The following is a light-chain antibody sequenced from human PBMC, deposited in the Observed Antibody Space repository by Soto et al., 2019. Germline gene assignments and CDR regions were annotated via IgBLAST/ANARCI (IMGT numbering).Light chain of an antibody. V-gene: IGKV3-20*01. CDR3: QQYGSSPDT. CDR2: GAS. Sequence: EIVLTQSPVTLSLSPGERATLSCRASQSVSSSYLAWYQQKPGQAPRLLIYGASSRATGIPDRFSGSGSGTDFTLTISRLEPEDFAVYYCQQYGSSPDTFGQGTMLEIK. J-gene: IGKJ2*01. CDR1: QSVSSSY.